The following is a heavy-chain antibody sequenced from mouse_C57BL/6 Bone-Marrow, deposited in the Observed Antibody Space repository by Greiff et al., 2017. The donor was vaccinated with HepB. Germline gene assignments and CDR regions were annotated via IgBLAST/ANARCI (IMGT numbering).Heavy chain of an antibody. CDR2: ISDGGSNT. Sequence: EVQLVESGGGLVKPGGSLKLSCAASGFTFSSYAMSWVRQTPEKRLEWVATISDGGSNTYYPDNVKGRFIISRDNAKNNLYLQVSHLKSEDTAMYYCAELYYFDYWGQGTTLTVSS. D-gene: IGHD4-1*01. V-gene: IGHV5-4*01. CDR3: AELYYFDY. J-gene: IGHJ2*01. CDR1: GFTFSSYA.